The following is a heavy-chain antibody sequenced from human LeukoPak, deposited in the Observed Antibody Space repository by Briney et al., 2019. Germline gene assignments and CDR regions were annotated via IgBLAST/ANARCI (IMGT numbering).Heavy chain of an antibody. V-gene: IGHV3-48*04. J-gene: IGHJ4*02. CDR3: ARESTEERPGC. CDR1: GFTFSSYS. CDR2: ISGSSSTI. Sequence: GGSLRLSCAASGFTFSSYSMNWVRQAPGKGLEWVSYISGSSSTIYYADSVKGRFTISRDNAKNSLYLQMNSLRAEDTAVYYCARESTEERPGCWGQGTLVTVSS. D-gene: IGHD1-1*01.